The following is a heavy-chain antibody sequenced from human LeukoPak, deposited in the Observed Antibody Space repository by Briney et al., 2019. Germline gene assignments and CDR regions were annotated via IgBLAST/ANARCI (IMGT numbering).Heavy chain of an antibody. D-gene: IGHD5-12*01. Sequence: GRSLRLSCAASGFTFSTYGMTWGRQAPGEGLEWISYISSSSDSIKYADSVKGRFTRSRDNAKTSLYLQMNGLRAEDSAVYYCTKSRISFSGQVDPWGQGTLVTVSS. V-gene: IGHV3-48*04. CDR1: GFTFSTYG. CDR2: ISSSSDSI. J-gene: IGHJ5*02. CDR3: TKSRISFSGQVDP.